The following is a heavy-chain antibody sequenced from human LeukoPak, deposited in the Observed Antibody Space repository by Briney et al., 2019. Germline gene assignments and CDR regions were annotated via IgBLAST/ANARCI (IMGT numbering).Heavy chain of an antibody. CDR1: GFTFSSYA. CDR2: IYNDGNT. V-gene: IGHV3-53*01. D-gene: IGHD2-21*02. CDR3: ARDREVVTAKAQMDV. Sequence: GGSLRLSCAASGFTFSSYAMHWVRQAPGKGLEWVSVIYNDGNTYYTDSVKGRFTISRDNSKNTVFLQMNSLRVEDTAVYYCARDREVVTAKAQMDVWGKGTTVTVSS. J-gene: IGHJ6*03.